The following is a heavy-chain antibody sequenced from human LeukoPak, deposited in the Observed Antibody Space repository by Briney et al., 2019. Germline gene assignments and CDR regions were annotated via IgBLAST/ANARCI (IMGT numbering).Heavy chain of an antibody. CDR3: AKLKSSMVRGVIDS. Sequence: PGGSLELSCAASGLPFSSYAMSWGRPAPGKGLDWVSAISGSGDSTYYADSVKGRFTISRDNSKNTLYLQMNSLRAEDTAVYYCAKLKSSMVRGVIDSWGQGNLVTVSS. V-gene: IGHV3-23*01. CDR2: ISGSGDST. CDR1: GLPFSSYA. J-gene: IGHJ4*02. D-gene: IGHD3-10*01.